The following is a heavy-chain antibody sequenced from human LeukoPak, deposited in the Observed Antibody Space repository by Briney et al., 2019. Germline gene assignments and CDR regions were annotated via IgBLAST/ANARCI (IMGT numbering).Heavy chain of an antibody. D-gene: IGHD3-16*02. J-gene: IGHJ4*02. V-gene: IGHV3-48*03. CDR2: ISSSGSTI. CDR1: GFTFSSYE. CDR3: AGGLRVYLGELSGFGY. Sequence: PGGSLRLSCAASGFTFSSYEMNWVRQAPGKGLEWVSYISSSGSTIYYADSVKGRFTISRDNAKNSLYLQMNSLRAEDTAVYYCAGGLRVYLGELSGFGYWGQGTLVTVSS.